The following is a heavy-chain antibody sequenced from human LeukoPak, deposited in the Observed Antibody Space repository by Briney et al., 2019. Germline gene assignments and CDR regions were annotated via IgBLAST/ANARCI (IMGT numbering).Heavy chain of an antibody. D-gene: IGHD3-22*01. CDR3: ARDDGAHYYDSSGYYGWFDP. J-gene: IGHJ5*02. CDR2: INTDTGNP. Sequence: ASVKVSCKAFGYTFTSYAMNWVRQAPGQGLEWMGWINTDTGNPTYAQGFTGRFVFSLDTSVSTAYLQISSLKADDTAIYYCARDDGAHYYDSSGYYGWFDPWGQGTLVTVSP. V-gene: IGHV7-4-1*02. CDR1: GYTFTSYA.